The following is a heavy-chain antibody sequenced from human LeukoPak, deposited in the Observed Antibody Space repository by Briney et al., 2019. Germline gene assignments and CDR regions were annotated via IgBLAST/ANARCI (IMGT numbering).Heavy chain of an antibody. CDR2: ISSSGDYT. Sequence: GGSLRLSCAASGFTFSDYYMSWMRQAPGKGLEWVSYISSSGDYTNYADSVKGRFTISRDNAKNSLYLQMNSLRAEDTAVYYCAKDRQSRGSLGFDYWGQGALVIVSS. CDR3: AKDRQSRGSLGFDY. D-gene: IGHD3-22*01. V-gene: IGHV3-11*05. J-gene: IGHJ4*02. CDR1: GFTFSDYY.